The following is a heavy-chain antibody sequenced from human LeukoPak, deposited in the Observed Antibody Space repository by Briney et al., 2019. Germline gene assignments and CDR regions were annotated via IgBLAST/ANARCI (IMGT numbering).Heavy chain of an antibody. D-gene: IGHD1-26*01. V-gene: IGHV3-21*01. J-gene: IGHJ4*02. Sequence: GGSLRLSCAASGFTFSSYSLNWVRQAPGKGLEWVSSISSSSSSYIYYADSVKGRFTISRDNAKNSLSLQMNSLRAEDTAVYYCARDAWEVPYVSTYFDYWGQGTLVTVSS. CDR3: ARDAWEVPYVSTYFDY. CDR1: GFTFSSYS. CDR2: ISSSSSSYI.